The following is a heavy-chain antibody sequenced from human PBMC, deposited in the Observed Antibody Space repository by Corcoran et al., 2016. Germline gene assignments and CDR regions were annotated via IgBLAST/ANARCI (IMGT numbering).Heavy chain of an antibody. V-gene: IGHV4-59*01. Sequence: QVQLQESGPGLVKPSETLSLTCTVSGGSISSYYWSWIRQPPGKGLEWIGYIYYSGSTNYNPSLKSRVTISVDTSKNQFSLKRSSVTAADPAVYYCAREALYYYDSSGYYYFDYWGQGTLVTVSS. J-gene: IGHJ4*02. CDR2: IYYSGST. D-gene: IGHD3-22*01. CDR1: GGSISSYY. CDR3: AREALYYYDSSGYYYFDY.